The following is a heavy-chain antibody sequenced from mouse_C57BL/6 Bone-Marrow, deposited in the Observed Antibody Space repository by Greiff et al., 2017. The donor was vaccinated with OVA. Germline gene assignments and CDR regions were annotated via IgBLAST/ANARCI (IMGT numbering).Heavy chain of an antibody. CDR2: IYPRSGNT. D-gene: IGHD1-1*01. J-gene: IGHJ3*01. CDR3: ARYYGSSYKDY. Sequence: VQLQQSGAELARPGASVKLSCKASGYTFTSYGISWVKQRTGQGLEWIGEIYPRSGNTYYNEKFKGKATLTADKSSSTAYMELRSLTSEDSAVYFCARYYGSSYKDYWGQGTLVTVSA. V-gene: IGHV1-81*01. CDR1: GYTFTSYG.